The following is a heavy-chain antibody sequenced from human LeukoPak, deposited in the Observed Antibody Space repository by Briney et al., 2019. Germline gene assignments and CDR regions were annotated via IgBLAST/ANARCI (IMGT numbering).Heavy chain of an antibody. CDR2: ITPSGGT. V-gene: IGHV1-2*02. Sequence: ASVKVSCKASGYTFTSYAIHWVRQAPGQGLEWMGWITPSGGTDYPQKFQGRVAITWDTSITTAYMDLSRLTSDDTAVYYCARDRYGDGFAHFDSWGQGALVTVSS. CDR1: GYTFTSYA. J-gene: IGHJ4*02. D-gene: IGHD5-24*01. CDR3: ARDRYGDGFAHFDS.